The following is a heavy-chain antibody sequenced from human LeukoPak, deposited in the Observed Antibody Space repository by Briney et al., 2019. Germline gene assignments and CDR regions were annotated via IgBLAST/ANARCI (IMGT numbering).Heavy chain of an antibody. Sequence: SETLSLTCTVSGGSISNYYWRWIRQPPGEGLEWIGYIYNTGTSNYNPSLKSRVTISVDTSKNQFSLKLSSVTAADTAVYYCAREGGDYFDYWGQGTLVTVSS. CDR2: IYNTGTS. D-gene: IGHD2-21*01. J-gene: IGHJ4*02. V-gene: IGHV4-59*01. CDR3: AREGGDYFDY. CDR1: GGSISNYY.